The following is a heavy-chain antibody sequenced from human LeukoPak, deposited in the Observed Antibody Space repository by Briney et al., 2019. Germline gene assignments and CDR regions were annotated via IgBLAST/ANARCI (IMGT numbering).Heavy chain of an antibody. CDR3: ARDSASTFDP. Sequence: GASVKVSCKASGYTFTSYAMHWVRQAPGQRLEWMGWINAGKGNTKYSQKFQGRVTITRDTSASTAYMELSSLRSEDTAVYYCARDSASTFDPWGQGTLVTVSS. CDR2: INAGKGNT. CDR1: GYTFTSYA. D-gene: IGHD3-10*01. J-gene: IGHJ5*02. V-gene: IGHV1-3*01.